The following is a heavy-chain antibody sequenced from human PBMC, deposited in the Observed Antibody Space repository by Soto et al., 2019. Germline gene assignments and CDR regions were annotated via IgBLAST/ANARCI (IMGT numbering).Heavy chain of an antibody. CDR3: AREDILGVRSFDY. Sequence: GGSLRLSCAASGFTFSGYSVNWVRKAPGKGLEWVSYISSGSKTIYYAESVKGRFTVSRDNARNSQYLQMNSLRDEDTAVYYCAREDILGVRSFDYWGQGTLVTVSS. V-gene: IGHV3-48*02. CDR1: GFTFSGYS. CDR2: ISSGSKTI. D-gene: IGHD3-9*01. J-gene: IGHJ4*02.